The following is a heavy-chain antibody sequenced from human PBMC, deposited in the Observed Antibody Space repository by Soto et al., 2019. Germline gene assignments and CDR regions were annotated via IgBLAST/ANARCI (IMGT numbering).Heavy chain of an antibody. D-gene: IGHD3-3*01. CDR1: GFTFSSYA. Sequence: QVQLVESGGGVVQPGRSLRLSCAASGFTFSSYAIHWVRQAPGKGLEWVAVISYDGSNKYYADSVKGRFTISRNNSKNTLYLQMNSLRAQDTAVYYCARETHYDFWSGPYYGLDVWGQGTTVIVSS. CDR3: ARETHYDFWSGPYYGLDV. CDR2: ISYDGSNK. J-gene: IGHJ6*02. V-gene: IGHV3-30-3*01.